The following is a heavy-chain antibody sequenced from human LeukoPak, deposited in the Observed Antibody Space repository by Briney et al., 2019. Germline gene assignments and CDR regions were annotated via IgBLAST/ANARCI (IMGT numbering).Heavy chain of an antibody. CDR2: IYNSGST. Sequence: SETQSLTCTVSGGSISSYYWNWIRQPAGKGLEWMGRIYNSGSTNYNPSLKSRVTISADMSRNQLSLQLTSVTAADTAVYYCARQTFGVLYLDSWGQGTLVIVSS. V-gene: IGHV4-4*07. CDR1: GGSISSYY. CDR3: ARQTFGVLYLDS. D-gene: IGHD3-10*01. J-gene: IGHJ4*02.